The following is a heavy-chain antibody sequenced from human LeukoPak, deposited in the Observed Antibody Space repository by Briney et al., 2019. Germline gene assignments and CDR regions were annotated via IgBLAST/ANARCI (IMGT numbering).Heavy chain of an antibody. V-gene: IGHV1-69*06. CDR3: AEHVDTAMATLDY. Sequence: GASVKVSCKASGGTFSSYAISWVRQAPGQGLEWMGGIIPIFGTANYAQKFQGRVTTTADKSTSTAYMELSSLRSEDTAVYYCAEHVDTAMATLDYWGQGTLVTVFS. CDR1: GGTFSSYA. J-gene: IGHJ4*02. CDR2: IIPIFGTA. D-gene: IGHD5-18*01.